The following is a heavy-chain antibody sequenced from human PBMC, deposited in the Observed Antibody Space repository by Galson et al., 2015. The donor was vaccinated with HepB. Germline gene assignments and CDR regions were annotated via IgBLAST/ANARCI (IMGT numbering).Heavy chain of an antibody. Sequence: SVKVSCKASGYTFTSYGISWVRQAPGQGLEWMGWISAYNGNTNYAQKLQGRVTMTTDTSTSTAYMELRSLRSDDTAVYYCARDRPGSYFLLEMDAFDIWGQGTMGTVSS. V-gene: IGHV1-18*04. CDR3: ARDRPGSYFLLEMDAFDI. D-gene: IGHD1-26*01. CDR1: GYTFTSYG. CDR2: ISAYNGNT. J-gene: IGHJ3*02.